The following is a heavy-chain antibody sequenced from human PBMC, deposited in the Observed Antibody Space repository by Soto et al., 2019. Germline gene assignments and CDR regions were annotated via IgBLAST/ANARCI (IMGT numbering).Heavy chain of an antibody. Sequence: PSETLSLTCTVSGGPISSGDYYWGWIRQPPGKGLEWIGSFYHSGSTYYNPSLKSRVTISVDTSKNQFSLKLSSVTAADTAVYYCARGEYYGSGNYFDYWGQGTLVTVSS. V-gene: IGHV4-39*07. D-gene: IGHD3-10*01. J-gene: IGHJ4*02. CDR3: ARGEYYGSGNYFDY. CDR1: GGPISSGDYY. CDR2: FYHSGST.